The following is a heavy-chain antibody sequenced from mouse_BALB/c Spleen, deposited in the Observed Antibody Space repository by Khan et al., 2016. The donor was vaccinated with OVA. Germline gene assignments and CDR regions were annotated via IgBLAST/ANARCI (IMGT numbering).Heavy chain of an antibody. CDR3: ARMGDYGYDAWFAY. CDR1: GYTFSSYW. Sequence: QVQLKQSGAELMKPGASVKISCKATGYTFSSYWIEWIKQRPGHGLEWIGEILPGSDSTNYNEKFKGKATFTADTSSNTVYMQLSSLTSEDSAVYYCARMGDYGYDAWFAYWGQGTLVTGSA. V-gene: IGHV1-9*01. CDR2: ILPGSDST. J-gene: IGHJ3*01. D-gene: IGHD2-2*01.